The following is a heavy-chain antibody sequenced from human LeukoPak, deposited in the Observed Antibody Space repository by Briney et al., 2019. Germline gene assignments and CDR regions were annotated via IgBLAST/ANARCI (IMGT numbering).Heavy chain of an antibody. V-gene: IGHV4-34*01. CDR3: ARGLGSQQPLDY. Sequence: PSETLSLTCAVYGGSFSGYYWSWIRQPPGKGLEWIGEINHSGSTYYNPSLKSRVTISVDRSKNQFSLKLSSVTAADTAVYYCARGLGSQQPLDYWGQGTLVTVSS. D-gene: IGHD6-13*01. J-gene: IGHJ4*02. CDR1: GGSFSGYY. CDR2: INHSGST.